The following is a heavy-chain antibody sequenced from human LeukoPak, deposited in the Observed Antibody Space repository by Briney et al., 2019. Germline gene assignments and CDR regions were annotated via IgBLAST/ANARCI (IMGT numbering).Heavy chain of an antibody. CDR3: ARGKLVDVWFDP. J-gene: IGHJ5*02. CDR1: GYSFTSYW. Sequence: GESLKISCKGSGYSFTSYWISWVRQMPGKGLEWLGRIDPRDSYVNYSPSFQGHVTISADKSIRTAYLQWSSLKASDTAIYYCARGKLVDVWFDPWGQGTLVTVSS. V-gene: IGHV5-10-1*01. D-gene: IGHD3-9*01. CDR2: IDPRDSYV.